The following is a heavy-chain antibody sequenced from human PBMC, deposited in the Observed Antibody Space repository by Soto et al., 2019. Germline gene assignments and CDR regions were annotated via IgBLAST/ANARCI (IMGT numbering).Heavy chain of an antibody. J-gene: IGHJ6*02. CDR1: GFTFSSYA. Sequence: QVQLVESGGGVVQPGRSLRLSCAASGFTFSSYAMHWVRQAPGKGLEWVAVISYDGSNKYYADSVKGRFTISRDNSKNTLYLQMNSLRAEDTAVYYCARIKTDSGSYYYYGMDVWGQGTTVTVSS. CDR3: ARIKTDSGSYYYYGMDV. D-gene: IGHD1-26*01. CDR2: ISYDGSNK. V-gene: IGHV3-30-3*01.